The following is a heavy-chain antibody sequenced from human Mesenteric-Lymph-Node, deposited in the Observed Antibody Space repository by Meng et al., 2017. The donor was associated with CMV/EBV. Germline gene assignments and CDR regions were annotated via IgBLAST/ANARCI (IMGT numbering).Heavy chain of an antibody. Sequence: CAASGFTFRSNWMHWVRQAPGEGLVWVSSINNDGSNTNYADSVKGRFTISRDNAKNTLYLQMNSLRGEDTSVYYCARGGCSSTSCLDYWGQGALVTVSS. D-gene: IGHD2-2*01. J-gene: IGHJ4*02. V-gene: IGHV3-74*01. CDR2: INNDGSNT. CDR1: GFTFRSNW. CDR3: ARGGCSSTSCLDY.